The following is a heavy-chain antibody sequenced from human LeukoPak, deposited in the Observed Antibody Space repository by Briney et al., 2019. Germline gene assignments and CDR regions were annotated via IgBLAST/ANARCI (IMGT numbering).Heavy chain of an antibody. V-gene: IGHV3-23*01. J-gene: IGHJ4*02. CDR3: AKGGIGLRRYAADY. CDR2: ISGSGGST. Sequence: PGGSLRLSCAASGFTFSSYAMSWVRQAPGKGLEWVSAISGSGGSTYYADSVKGRFTISRDNSKNTLYLQMNSLRAEDTAVYYCAKGGIGLRRYAADYWGQGTLVTVSS. CDR1: GFTFSSYA. D-gene: IGHD4-17*01.